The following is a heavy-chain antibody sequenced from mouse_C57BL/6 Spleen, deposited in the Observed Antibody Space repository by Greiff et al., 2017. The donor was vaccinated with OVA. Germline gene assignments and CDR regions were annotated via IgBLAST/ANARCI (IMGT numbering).Heavy chain of an antibody. J-gene: IGHJ3*01. V-gene: IGHV1-50*01. D-gene: IGHD2-5*01. CDR3: ALSSNYEVY. CDR1: GYTFTSYW. CDR2: IDPSDSYT. Sequence: VQLQQPGAELVKPGASVKLSCKASGYTFTSYWMQWVKQRPGQGLEWIGEIDPSDSYTNSNQKFKGKATLTVDTSSSTAYMQLSSLTSEDSAVYYCALSSNYEVYWGQGTLVTVSA.